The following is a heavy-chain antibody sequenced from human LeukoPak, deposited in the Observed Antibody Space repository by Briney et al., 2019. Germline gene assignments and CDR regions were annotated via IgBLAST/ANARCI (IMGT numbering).Heavy chain of an antibody. D-gene: IGHD4-23*01. V-gene: IGHV3-30-3*01. J-gene: IGHJ4*02. CDR1: GFTFSSYA. CDR2: ISYDGSNK. CDR3: ARDPEIPEDYGGNSGDY. Sequence: GGSLRLSCAASGFTFSSYAMHWVRQAPGKGLEWVAVISYDGSNKYYADSVKGRFTISRDNSKNTLYLQMNSLRAEDTAVYYCARDPEIPEDYGGNSGDYWGQGTLVTVSS.